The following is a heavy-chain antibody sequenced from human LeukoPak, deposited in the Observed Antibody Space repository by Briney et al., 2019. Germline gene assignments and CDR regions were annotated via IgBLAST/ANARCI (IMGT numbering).Heavy chain of an antibody. CDR3: AKGRTGYSYGYGIDY. D-gene: IGHD5-18*01. Sequence: PGGSLRLSCAASGFTFSNYGLSWVRQAPGKGLEWVSGITGSGGSTYYADSVKGRFTISRDNSKNTLYLQMNSLRAEDTAVYYCAKGRTGYSYGYGIDYWGQGTLVTVSS. CDR2: ITGSGGST. V-gene: IGHV3-23*01. CDR1: GFTFSNYG. J-gene: IGHJ4*02.